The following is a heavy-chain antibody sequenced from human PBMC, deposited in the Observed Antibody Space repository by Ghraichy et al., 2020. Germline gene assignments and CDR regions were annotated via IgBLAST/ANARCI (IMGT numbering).Heavy chain of an antibody. J-gene: IGHJ5*01. V-gene: IGHV3-21*01. CDR3: ARDLKRSTMDRGARTPDRVAS. Sequence: GGSLRLSCAASGFTFSSYTMSWVRQAPGKGLEWVSSISSSSSYIYYADSVKGRFTFSRDNSKNTLYLQMNSLRAEDTAVYYCARDLKRSTMDRGARTPDRVASWAQRTLVTV. CDR2: ISSSSSYI. CDR1: GFTFSSYT. D-gene: IGHD3-10*01.